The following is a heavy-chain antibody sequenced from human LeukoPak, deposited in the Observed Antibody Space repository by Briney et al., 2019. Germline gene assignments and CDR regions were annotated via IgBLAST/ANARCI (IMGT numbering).Heavy chain of an antibody. D-gene: IGHD6-6*01. CDR3: ARDWEQLVLGN. CDR2: IKQDGSEK. Sequence: PGGSLRLSCAASGFIFSSYWMTWVRQAPGKGLEWVANIKQDGSEKYYMDSVKGRFTISRDNAKNSLYLQMNSLRAEDTAVYYCARDWEQLVLGNWGQGTLVTVSS. V-gene: IGHV3-7*01. J-gene: IGHJ4*02. CDR1: GFIFSSYW.